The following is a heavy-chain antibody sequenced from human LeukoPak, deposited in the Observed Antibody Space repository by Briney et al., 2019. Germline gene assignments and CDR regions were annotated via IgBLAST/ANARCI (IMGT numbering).Heavy chain of an antibody. J-gene: IGHJ4*02. CDR1: GYTFTVYY. CDR3: ARSTSYSGSIGY. D-gene: IGHD1-26*01. CDR2: INPNSGGT. Sequence: GASVTVSFTSSGYTFTVYYMHGVRQAPGQGLEWMGGINPNSGGTNYSQKFQGRGTMTRDTSNSTAYMELSRLRSDDTAVYYCARSTSYSGSIGYWGQGTLVTVCS. V-gene: IGHV1-2*02.